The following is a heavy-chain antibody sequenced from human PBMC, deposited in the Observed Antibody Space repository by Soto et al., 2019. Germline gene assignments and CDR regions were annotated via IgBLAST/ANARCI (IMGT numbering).Heavy chain of an antibody. V-gene: IGHV3-48*02. CDR1: GFTFSSYS. CDR2: ISSSSSTI. D-gene: IGHD3-3*01. Sequence: GGSLRRSCAASGFTFSSYSMNWVRQAPGKGLEWVSYISSSSSTIYYADSVKGRFTISRDNAKNSLYLQMNSLRDEDTAVYYCARESRFLEWLSLNWFDPWGQGTLVTVSS. J-gene: IGHJ5*02. CDR3: ARESRFLEWLSLNWFDP.